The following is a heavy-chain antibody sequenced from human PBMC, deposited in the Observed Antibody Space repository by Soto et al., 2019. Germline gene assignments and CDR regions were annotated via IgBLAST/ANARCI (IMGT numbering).Heavy chain of an antibody. V-gene: IGHV1-69*01. D-gene: IGHD6-19*01. CDR2: IIPVFGIV. CDR3: ASGRIGVVGSRAYYGMDV. CDR1: GGTPSNSA. J-gene: IGHJ6*02. Sequence: QVQLVQSGAEVKKPGSSVRVSCKASGGTPSNSAFSWVRQAPGQGLEWMGGIIPVFGIVKYAQNLEGRVTITADESTNTGSVELSSLRYEDRAVYFCASGRIGVVGSRAYYGMDVWGQGTTVTVSS.